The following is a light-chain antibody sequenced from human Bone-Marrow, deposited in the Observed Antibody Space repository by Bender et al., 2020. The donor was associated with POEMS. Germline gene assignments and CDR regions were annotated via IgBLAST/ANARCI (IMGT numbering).Light chain of an antibody. CDR3: SSYTSSSIWV. CDR1: SSDVGGYHY. J-gene: IGLJ3*02. V-gene: IGLV2-14*01. Sequence: QSALTQPASVSGSPGQSITISCTGTSSDVGGYHYVSWYQQHPGKAPKLMIYDVSNRPSGISNRFSGSKSGNTASLTISGLQADDEADYYCSSYTSSSIWVFGEGTKLTVL. CDR2: DVS.